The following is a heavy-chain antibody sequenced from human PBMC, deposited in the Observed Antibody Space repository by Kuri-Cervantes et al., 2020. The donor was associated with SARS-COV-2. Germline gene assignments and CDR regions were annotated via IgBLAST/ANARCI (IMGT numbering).Heavy chain of an antibody. D-gene: IGHD3-3*01. CDR3: ARAVLGVVAYFDY. Sequence: GESLKISCAASGFTFSSYWMSWVRQAPGKGLEWVASIKQDGSEKYYVDSVKGRFTISRDNAKNSLYLQMNSLRAEDTAVYYCARAVLGVVAYFDYWGQGTLVTVSS. CDR2: IKQDGSEK. V-gene: IGHV3-7*04. J-gene: IGHJ4*02. CDR1: GFTFSSYW.